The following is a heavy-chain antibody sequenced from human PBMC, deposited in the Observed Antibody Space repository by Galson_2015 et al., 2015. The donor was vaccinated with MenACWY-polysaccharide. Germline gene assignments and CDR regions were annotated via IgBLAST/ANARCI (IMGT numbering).Heavy chain of an antibody. CDR2: ISSGGDT. D-gene: IGHD1-26*01. J-gene: IGHJ4*02. Sequence: SLRLSCAASGFTVSSNYMSWVCQAPGKGLEWVSVISSGGDTYYADSVKGRFTISRDNSKNTLYLQMNSLRSEDTAVYYCARDTTLDYWGRGTLVTVSS. V-gene: IGHV3-66*02. CDR1: GFTVSSNY. CDR3: ARDTTLDY.